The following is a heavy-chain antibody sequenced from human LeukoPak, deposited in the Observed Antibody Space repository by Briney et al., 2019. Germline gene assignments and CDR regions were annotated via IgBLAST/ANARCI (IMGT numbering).Heavy chain of an antibody. D-gene: IGHD6-6*01. CDR2: INPNSGGK. Sequence: ASVKVSCKASGYTFTGYYMHWVRQAPGQGLEWMGWINPNSGGKNYAQKFQGRVTMTRDTSISTAYMELSRLRSDDTAVYYCAREYGSSSRSDYWGQGTLVTVSS. V-gene: IGHV1-2*02. J-gene: IGHJ4*02. CDR3: AREYGSSSRSDY. CDR1: GYTFTGYY.